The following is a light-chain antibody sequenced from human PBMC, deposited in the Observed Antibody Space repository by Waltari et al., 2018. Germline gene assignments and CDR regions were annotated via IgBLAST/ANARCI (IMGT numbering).Light chain of an antibody. J-gene: IGKJ5*01. Sequence: DIQMTQSPSSLSASVGDRVTITCRASQSISSYLNWYQQKPGKAPTVLIYAASSLQSGVPSRFSGSGSGTDFTLTISSLQPEDFATYYCQQSYSTSITFGQGTRLEIK. CDR2: AAS. CDR3: QQSYSTSIT. CDR1: QSISSY. V-gene: IGKV1-39*01.